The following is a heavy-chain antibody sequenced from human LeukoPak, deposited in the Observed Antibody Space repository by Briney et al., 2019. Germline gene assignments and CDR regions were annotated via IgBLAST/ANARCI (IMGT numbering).Heavy chain of an antibody. CDR3: ARRQRTRITMVRGVTHFDY. Sequence: SETLSLTCTVSGGSISSRSYYWGWIRQPPGKGLEWIGIIYYSGSTYSNPSLRSRVTISVDTSKNQFSLKLSSVTAADTAVYYCARRQRTRITMVRGVTHFDYWGQGTLVTVSS. J-gene: IGHJ4*02. CDR1: GGSISSRSYY. D-gene: IGHD3-10*01. V-gene: IGHV4-39*01. CDR2: IYYSGST.